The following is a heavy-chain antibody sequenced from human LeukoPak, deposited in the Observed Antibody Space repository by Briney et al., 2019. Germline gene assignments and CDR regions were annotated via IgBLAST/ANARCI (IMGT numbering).Heavy chain of an antibody. Sequence: PGGSLRLSCAASGFTFSSYAMSWVRQAPGKGLEWVSVIYSGGSTYYADSVKGRFTISRDNSKNTLYLQMNSLRAEDTAVYYCARALRGPFDPWGQGTLVTVSS. V-gene: IGHV3-66*01. CDR1: GFTFSSYA. CDR3: ARALRGPFDP. D-gene: IGHD4-17*01. CDR2: IYSGGST. J-gene: IGHJ5*02.